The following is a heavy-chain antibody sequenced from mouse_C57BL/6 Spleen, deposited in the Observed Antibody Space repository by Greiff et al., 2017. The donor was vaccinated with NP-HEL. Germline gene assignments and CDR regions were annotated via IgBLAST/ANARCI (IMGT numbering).Heavy chain of an antibody. Sequence: QVQLQQPGAELVMPGASVKLSCKASGYTFTSYWMHWVKQRPGQGLEWIGEIDPSDSYTNYNQKFKGKSTLTVDKSSSTAYMQLSSLTSEDSAVYYCARLGYYGSSYVDFDYWGQGTTLTVSS. CDR1: GYTFTSYW. J-gene: IGHJ2*01. CDR3: ARLGYYGSSYVDFDY. CDR2: IDPSDSYT. V-gene: IGHV1-69*01. D-gene: IGHD1-1*01.